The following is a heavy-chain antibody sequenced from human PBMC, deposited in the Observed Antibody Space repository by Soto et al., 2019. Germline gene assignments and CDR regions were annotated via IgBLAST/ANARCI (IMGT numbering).Heavy chain of an antibody. V-gene: IGHV3-23*01. CDR3: AKVSYRAGELNSGYFDY. CDR2: ISGSGGST. Sequence: GGSLRLSCAASGFTFSSYAMSWVRQAPGKGLEWVSAISGSGGSTYYADSVKGRFTISRDNSKNTLYLQMNSLRAEDTAVYYCAKVSYRAGELNSGYFDYWGQGTLVTVSS. CDR1: GFTFSSYA. J-gene: IGHJ4*02. D-gene: IGHD3-10*01.